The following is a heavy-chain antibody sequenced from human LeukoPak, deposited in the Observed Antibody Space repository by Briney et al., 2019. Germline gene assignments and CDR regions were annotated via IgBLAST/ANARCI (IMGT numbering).Heavy chain of an antibody. V-gene: IGHV1-8*03. J-gene: IGHJ3*01. Sequence: ASVKVSCKAAGYSFTTFHMNWVRQAPGQGPEWMGWVNPDNGNTGFAQEFQGRVTITQNSSVTTVYMELSSLTSEDTAVYYCARRGLVAGIYDLVYGFDLWGQGTMVTVSS. CDR1: GYSFTTFH. D-gene: IGHD3/OR15-3a*01. CDR3: ARRGLVAGIYDLVYGFDL. CDR2: VNPDNGNT.